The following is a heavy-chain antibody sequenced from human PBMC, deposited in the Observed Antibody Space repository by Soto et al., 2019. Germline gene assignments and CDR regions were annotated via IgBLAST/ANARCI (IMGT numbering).Heavy chain of an antibody. CDR3: ARTYDKWEAVHDFDF. CDR1: GGTFSRYG. D-gene: IGHD1-26*01. J-gene: IGHJ4*02. CDR2: IIPIFGTT. V-gene: IGHV1-69*01. Sequence: QVQLVQSGAEVKKPGSSVKVSCTASGGTFSRYGFTWVRQAPGQGFQWMGVIIPIFGTTHYEQNFQGRLSVPADESTSPVYMALSSLRTDDTAIYFCARTYDKWEAVHDFDFCGQGTLVTVSS.